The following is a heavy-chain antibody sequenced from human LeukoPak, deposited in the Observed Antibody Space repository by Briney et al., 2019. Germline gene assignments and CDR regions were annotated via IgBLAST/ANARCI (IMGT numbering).Heavy chain of an antibody. CDR2: ILNDGTNK. V-gene: IGHV3-30*02. CDR1: GFTFSTYA. CDR3: AKSWSAYYSYYMEV. D-gene: IGHD3-3*01. J-gene: IGHJ6*03. Sequence: PGGSLRLSCAASGFTFSTYAMHWVRQAPGKGLEWVASILNDGTNKNHVDSVKGRFTISRDNSKNTLFLQMDSLRPEVTAIYYCAKSWSAYYSYYMEVWGKGTTVTVSS.